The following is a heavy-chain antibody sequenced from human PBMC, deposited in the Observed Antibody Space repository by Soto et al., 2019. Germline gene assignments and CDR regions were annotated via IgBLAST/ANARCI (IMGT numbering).Heavy chain of an antibody. CDR2: ISGSGGST. V-gene: IGHV3-23*01. Sequence: HPGGSLRLSCAASGFTFSSYAMSWVRQAPGKGLEWVSAISGSGGSTYYADSVKGWFTISRDNSKNTLYLQMNSLRAEDTAVYYCAKDREGGYYDSSGYYGPSWGQGTLVTVSS. CDR3: AKDREGGYYDSSGYYGPS. D-gene: IGHD3-22*01. CDR1: GFTFSSYA. J-gene: IGHJ5*02.